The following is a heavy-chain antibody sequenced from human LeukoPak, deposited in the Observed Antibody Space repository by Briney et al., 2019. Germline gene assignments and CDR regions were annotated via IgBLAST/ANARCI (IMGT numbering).Heavy chain of an antibody. D-gene: IGHD1-26*01. V-gene: IGHV4-4*02. J-gene: IGHJ4*02. Sequence: SETLSLTCDVSGGSISSTNWWSWVRPPPRQGLEWIGEISLTGETNYNPSLNGRVTMSLDKSRNQLSLKLTSVTAADTSIYYCSRESGAFCPFGYWGQGTLVIVPP. CDR2: ISLTGET. CDR3: SRESGAFCPFGY. CDR1: GGSISSTNW.